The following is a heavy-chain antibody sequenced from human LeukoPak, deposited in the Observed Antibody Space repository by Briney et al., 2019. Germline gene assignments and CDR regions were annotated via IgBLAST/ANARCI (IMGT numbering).Heavy chain of an antibody. CDR2: ISAYNGNT. V-gene: IGHV1-18*01. CDR1: GYTFTSYG. Sequence: RASVKVSCKASGYTFTSYGISWVRQAPGQGLEWMGWISAYNGNTNYAQKLQGRVTMTRDTSIGTAYMELSRLRSDDTAVYYCARVGYCGGDCYSFDYWGQGTLVTVSS. D-gene: IGHD2-21*02. J-gene: IGHJ4*02. CDR3: ARVGYCGGDCYSFDY.